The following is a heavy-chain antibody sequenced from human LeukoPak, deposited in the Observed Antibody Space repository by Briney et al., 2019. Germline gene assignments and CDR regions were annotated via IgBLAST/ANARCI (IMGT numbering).Heavy chain of an antibody. D-gene: IGHD6-6*01. CDR3: AKDRQLVRPSAYYFDY. CDR1: GFTFSSYA. CDR2: ISGSGGST. V-gene: IGHV3-23*01. Sequence: GGSLRLSCAASGFTFSSYAMSWVRQAPGKGLEWVSAISGSGGSTYYADSVKGRFTISRDNSKNTLYLQMNSLRAEDTAVYYCAKDRQLVRPSAYYFDYWGQGTLVTVSS. J-gene: IGHJ4*02.